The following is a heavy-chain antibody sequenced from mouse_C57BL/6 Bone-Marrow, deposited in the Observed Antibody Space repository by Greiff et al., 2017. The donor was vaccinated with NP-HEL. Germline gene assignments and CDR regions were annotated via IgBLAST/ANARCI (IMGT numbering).Heavy chain of an antibody. J-gene: IGHJ4*01. CDR3: ARPDYYGSSPYYAMDY. CDR1: GYTFTSYW. Sequence: QVQLKQPGAELVRPGSSVKLSCKASGYTFTSYWMHWVKQRPIQGLEWIGNIDPSDSETHYNQKFKDKATLTVDKSSSTAYMQLSSLTSEDSAVYYCARPDYYGSSPYYAMDYWGQGTSVTVSS. CDR2: IDPSDSET. D-gene: IGHD1-1*01. V-gene: IGHV1-52*01.